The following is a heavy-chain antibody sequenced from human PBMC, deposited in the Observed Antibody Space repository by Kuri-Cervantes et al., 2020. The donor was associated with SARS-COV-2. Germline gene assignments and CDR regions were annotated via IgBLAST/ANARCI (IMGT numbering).Heavy chain of an antibody. Sequence: GGSLRLSCAASGFTFSSYAMHWVRQATGKGLEWVSAIGTAGDTYYPGSVKGRFTISRENAKNSLYLQMNSLRAGDTAVYYCARDLYYYDSSGYYDYWGQGTLVTVSS. J-gene: IGHJ4*02. V-gene: IGHV3-13*04. D-gene: IGHD3-22*01. CDR2: IGTAGDT. CDR3: ARDLYYYDSSGYYDY. CDR1: GFTFSSYA.